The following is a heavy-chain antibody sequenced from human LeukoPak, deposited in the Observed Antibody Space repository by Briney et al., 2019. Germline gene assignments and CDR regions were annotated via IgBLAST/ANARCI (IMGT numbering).Heavy chain of an antibody. CDR3: ARNRISVLRFLDWFDP. CDR2: INHSGST. D-gene: IGHD3-3*01. Sequence: SETLSLTCAVYGGSFSGYYWSWIRQPPGKGLEWIGEINHSGSTNYNPSLKSRVTISVDTSKDQFSLKLSSVTAADTAVYYCARNRISVLRFLDWFDPWGQGTLVTVSS. CDR1: GGSFSGYY. V-gene: IGHV4-34*01. J-gene: IGHJ5*02.